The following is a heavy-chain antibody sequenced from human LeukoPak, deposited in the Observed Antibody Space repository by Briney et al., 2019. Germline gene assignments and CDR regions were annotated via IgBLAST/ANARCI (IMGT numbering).Heavy chain of an antibody. CDR3: ARSRLGDSSEFDY. CDR1: GYTFIGYY. D-gene: IGHD3-16*02. Sequence: ASVKVSCKASGYTFIGYYMHWVRQAPGQGLEWMGWINPNSGDTNYAQKFQGRVTMTRDTSMSTAYMDLSRLRSDDTAVYYCARSRLGDSSEFDYWGQGTLVTVSS. J-gene: IGHJ4*02. CDR2: INPNSGDT. V-gene: IGHV1-2*02.